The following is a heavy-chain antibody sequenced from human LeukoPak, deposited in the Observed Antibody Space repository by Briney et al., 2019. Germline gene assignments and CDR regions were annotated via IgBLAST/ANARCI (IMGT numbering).Heavy chain of an antibody. CDR3: ARGALRDAFDI. CDR1: GFTFSDYY. CDR2: ISSSGSTI. J-gene: IGHJ3*02. D-gene: IGHD4-17*01. V-gene: IGHV3-11*04. Sequence: GGSLRLSCAASGFTFSDYYMSWIRQAPGKGLEWVSYISSSGSTIYYADSVKGRFTISRDNSKNTLYLQMNSLRVEDTAVYYCARGALRDAFDIWGQGTMVTVSS.